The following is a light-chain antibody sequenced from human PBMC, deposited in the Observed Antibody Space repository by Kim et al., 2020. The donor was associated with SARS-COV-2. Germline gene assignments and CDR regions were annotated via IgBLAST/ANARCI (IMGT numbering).Light chain of an antibody. J-gene: IGLJ3*02. V-gene: IGLV2-8*01. Sequence: GQSVTISCTGTSSDVGSYNYVSWYQQHPGKAPKLMIYEVNKRPSGVPDRFSGSKSGNTASLTVSGLQAEDEADYYCSSYAGSNTWVFGGGTQLTVL. CDR2: EVN. CDR1: SSDVGSYNY. CDR3: SSYAGSNTWV.